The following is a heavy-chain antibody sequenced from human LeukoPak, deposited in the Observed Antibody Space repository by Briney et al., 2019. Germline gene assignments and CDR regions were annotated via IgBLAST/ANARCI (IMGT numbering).Heavy chain of an antibody. CDR2: IYTSGST. CDR1: GRSLSSYY. D-gene: IGHD3-9*01. V-gene: IGHV4-4*07. J-gene: IGHJ6*03. Sequence: SETLSLTCTVSGRSLSSYYWSWIRQPAGGGLEWIGCIYTSGSTNYNPSLKRRATMPVDTSKNQFSLKLSSVTAADTAVYCCARDRGYDILTGYYKDIYYYYYMDVWGKGTTVTVSS. CDR3: ARDRGYDILTGYYKDIYYYYYMDV.